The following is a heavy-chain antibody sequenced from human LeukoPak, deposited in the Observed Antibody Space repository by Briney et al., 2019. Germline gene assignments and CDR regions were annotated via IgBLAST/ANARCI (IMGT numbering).Heavy chain of an antibody. CDR2: ICYSGST. Sequence: PSETLSLTCTVSGGSISSGGYYWSWIRQHPGKGLEWIGYICYSGSTYYNPSLKSRVTISVDTSKNQFSLKLSSVTAADTAVYYCARGSGDILPYWGQGTLVTVSS. CDR3: ARGSGDILPY. D-gene: IGHD2-8*01. CDR1: GGSISSGGYY. V-gene: IGHV4-31*03. J-gene: IGHJ4*02.